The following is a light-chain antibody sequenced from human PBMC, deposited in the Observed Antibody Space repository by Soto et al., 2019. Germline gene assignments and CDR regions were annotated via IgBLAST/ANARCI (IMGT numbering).Light chain of an antibody. Sequence: QSALTQAASASGSPGQSVTISCTGTNNDVGAYNHISWYQQRPGKAPKVVIFEVNNRPSGVSSRFSGSKSGNTAYLTISGLQAEDEADYSCASHTPSKTWVFGGGTTLTVL. J-gene: IGLJ3*02. V-gene: IGLV2-14*01. CDR1: NNDVGAYNH. CDR2: EVN. CDR3: ASHTPSKTWV.